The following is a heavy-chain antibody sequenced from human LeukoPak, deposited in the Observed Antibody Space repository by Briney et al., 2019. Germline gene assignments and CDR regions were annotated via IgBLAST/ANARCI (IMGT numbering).Heavy chain of an antibody. Sequence: ASVKVSCKASGYTLTTYFLHWVRPAPGQGLEWMGTFKPNTKTAHQGLRFRDRVRMTGDMSTSTVFLELNSLRSDDTAVYYCVREKEGGTYDYWGQGTLVTVST. CDR2: FKPNTKTA. CDR3: VREKEGGTYDY. V-gene: IGHV1-46*01. J-gene: IGHJ4*01. D-gene: IGHD3-16*01. CDR1: GYTLTTYF.